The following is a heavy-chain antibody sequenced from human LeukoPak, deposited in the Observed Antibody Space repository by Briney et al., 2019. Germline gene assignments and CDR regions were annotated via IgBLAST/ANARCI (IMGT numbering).Heavy chain of an antibody. CDR2: IYYSGSA. J-gene: IGHJ5*02. Sequence: SETLSLTCTVSGGSVSSGSYYWSWIRQPPGKGLEWIGYIYYSGSAKYNPSLKSRVTITVDTSKNQFSLKLTSVTAADTAVYYCARGFGDWGLSWFDPWGQGTLVTVSS. D-gene: IGHD3-10*01. V-gene: IGHV4-61*01. CDR1: GGSVSSGSYY. CDR3: ARGFGDWGLSWFDP.